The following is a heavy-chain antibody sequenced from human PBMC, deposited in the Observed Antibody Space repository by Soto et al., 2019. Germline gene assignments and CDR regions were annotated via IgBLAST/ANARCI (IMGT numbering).Heavy chain of an antibody. CDR1: GFSLSTHGMC. Sequence: SGPTLVNPTQTLTLTCTFSGFSLSTHGMCVSWIRQPPGKALEWLALIDWDDDKYYNTSLKTRLTISKDTSKNQVVLIMATMDPVDTGTYYCARIRGTRVSYYDILTYGMDVWGQGTTVTV. CDR2: IDWDDDK. V-gene: IGHV2-70*01. CDR3: ARIRGTRVSYYDILTYGMDV. J-gene: IGHJ6*02. D-gene: IGHD3-9*01.